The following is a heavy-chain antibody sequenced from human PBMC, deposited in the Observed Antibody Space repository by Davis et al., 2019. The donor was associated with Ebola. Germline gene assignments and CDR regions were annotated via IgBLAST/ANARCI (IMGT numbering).Heavy chain of an antibody. CDR3: ARDLSFIGPSRWFDP. Sequence: MPSETLSLTCAVYGGSLRGHYWSWFRQPPGKGLEWIGEINHSGRTNYNPSLKSRVTISVDTSKNQFSLKLSSVTAADTAVYYCARDLSFIGPSRWFDPWGQGTLVTVSS. D-gene: IGHD3-10*01. CDR2: INHSGRT. J-gene: IGHJ5*02. CDR1: GGSLRGHY. V-gene: IGHV4-34*01.